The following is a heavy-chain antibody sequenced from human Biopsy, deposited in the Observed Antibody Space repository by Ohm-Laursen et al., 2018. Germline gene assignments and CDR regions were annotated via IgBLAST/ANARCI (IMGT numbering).Heavy chain of an antibody. CDR2: ISHTGYT. V-gene: IGHV4-59*11. CDR3: ARGSNEYGGLYFPH. CDR1: GGPFTGHY. J-gene: IGHJ1*01. Sequence: SDTLSLTCTVSGGPFTGHYWTWIRQPPGKGLEWIGHISHTGYTSYKSSLKSRVTISLDTSRKHFSLRLTSLAAADTAVYYCARGSNEYGGLYFPHWGQGTPVTVSS. D-gene: IGHD4-23*01.